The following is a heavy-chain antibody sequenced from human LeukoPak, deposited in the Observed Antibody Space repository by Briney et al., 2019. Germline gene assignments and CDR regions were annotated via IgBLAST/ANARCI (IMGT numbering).Heavy chain of an antibody. CDR3: AKGGHDYNPFYW. CDR2: IKGGGGDP. V-gene: IGHV3-23*01. D-gene: IGHD4-11*01. J-gene: IGHJ4*02. Sequence: PGGSLRLSCAASGFIFSTSAMGWVRQAPGKGLEGVSGIKGGGGDPFYADSVKGRFTISRDNSKNTLFLQLNSLRAEDTAVYYCAKGGHDYNPFYWWGQGTLVTASS. CDR1: GFIFSTSA.